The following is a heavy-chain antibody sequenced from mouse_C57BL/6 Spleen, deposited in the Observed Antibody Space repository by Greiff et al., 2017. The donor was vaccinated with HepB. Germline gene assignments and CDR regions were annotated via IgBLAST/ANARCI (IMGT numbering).Heavy chain of an antibody. CDR2: IRNKANGYTT. CDR1: GFTFTDYY. V-gene: IGHV7-3*01. Sequence: EVQRVESGGGLVQPGGSLSLSCAASGFTFTDYYMSWVRQPPGKALEWLGFIRNKANGYTTEYSASVKGRFTISRDNSQSILYLQMNALRAEDSATYYCARSLYYYGSSSWYFDVWGTGTTVTVSS. D-gene: IGHD1-1*01. J-gene: IGHJ1*03. CDR3: ARSLYYYGSSSWYFDV.